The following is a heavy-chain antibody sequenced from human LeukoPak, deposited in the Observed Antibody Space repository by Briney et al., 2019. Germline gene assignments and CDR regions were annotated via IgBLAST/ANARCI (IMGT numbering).Heavy chain of an antibody. CDR2: INQGGSDK. CDR1: GFTFSGHW. J-gene: IGHJ4*02. D-gene: IGHD1-14*01. Sequence: PGGSLRLSCAASGFTFSGHWMSWVRQAPGKGLEWVANINQGGSDKYYVDSVKGRFTISRDKANNLLYLQMNSLRGEDTAVYYCTRDRSRAEDDWGQGTLVTVSS. CDR3: TRDRSRAEDD. V-gene: IGHV3-7*01.